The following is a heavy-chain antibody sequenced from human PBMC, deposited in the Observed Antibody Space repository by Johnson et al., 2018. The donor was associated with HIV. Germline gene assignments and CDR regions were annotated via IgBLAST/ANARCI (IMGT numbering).Heavy chain of an antibody. J-gene: IGHJ3*02. CDR1: GFTFSSYA. D-gene: IGHD5-12*01. V-gene: IGHV3-7*03. CDR2: IKQDGSEK. CDR3: ARVWIGDAFDI. Sequence: VQLVESGGGVVQPGRSLRLSCAASGFTFSSYAMHWVRQAPGKGLEWVANIKQDGSEKYYVDSVKGRFTISRDNAKNSRYLQMNSLRAEDTAVYYCARVWIGDAFDIWGQGTMVTVSS.